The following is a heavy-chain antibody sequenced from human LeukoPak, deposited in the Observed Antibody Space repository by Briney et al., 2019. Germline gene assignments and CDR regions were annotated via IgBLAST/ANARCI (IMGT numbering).Heavy chain of an antibody. CDR2: ISSSSSYI. J-gene: IGHJ4*02. D-gene: IGHD3-22*01. CDR1: GCTFSGYS. V-gene: IGHV3-21*01. Sequence: PRGSPGLFCAASGCTFSGYSMNWVRQTPGKGLEWVSSISSSSSYIYYADSVKGRFTISRDNAKNSLYLQMNSLRAEDTAVYYCARDKQYYDSSGYFDYWGQGTLVTVSS. CDR3: ARDKQYYDSSGYFDY.